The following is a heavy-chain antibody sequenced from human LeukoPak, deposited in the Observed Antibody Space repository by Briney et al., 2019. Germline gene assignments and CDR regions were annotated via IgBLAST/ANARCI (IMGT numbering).Heavy chain of an antibody. V-gene: IGHV4-38-2*02. Sequence: PSETLSLTCTVSGYSISSGYYWGWIRQPPGKGLEWIGSIYYSGSTYYNPSLKSRVTISVDTSKNQFSLKLSSVTAADTAVYYCAKEGGGGDYYFDYWGQGTLVTVSS. J-gene: IGHJ4*02. D-gene: IGHD2-21*02. CDR2: IYYSGST. CDR3: AKEGGGGDYYFDY. CDR1: GYSISSGYY.